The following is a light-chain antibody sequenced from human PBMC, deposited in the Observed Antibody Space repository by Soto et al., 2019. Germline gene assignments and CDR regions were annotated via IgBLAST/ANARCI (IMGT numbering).Light chain of an antibody. CDR3: QQHNNWPPYT. CDR2: GAS. CDR1: QSVSSN. Sequence: EIVMTQSPDTLSVSPGERATLSCRASQSVSSNLAWYQQKPGQAPRLLIYGASTRATGIPARFSGSGSGTEFTLTISSLQSEDFAVYYCQQHNNWPPYTFGQGTKVEMK. V-gene: IGKV3-15*01. J-gene: IGKJ2*01.